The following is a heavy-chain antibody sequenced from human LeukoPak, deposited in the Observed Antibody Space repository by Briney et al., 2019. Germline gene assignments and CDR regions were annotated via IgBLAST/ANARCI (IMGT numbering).Heavy chain of an antibody. Sequence: GGSLRLSCAASGFTFSSYAMSWVRQAPGKGLEWVSAISGSSGSTYYADSVKGRFTISRDNSKNTLYLQMNSLRAEDTAVYYCAKDLSYGDYGIEYYFDYWGQGTLVTVSS. D-gene: IGHD4-17*01. J-gene: IGHJ4*02. CDR1: GFTFSSYA. V-gene: IGHV3-23*01. CDR3: AKDLSYGDYGIEYYFDY. CDR2: ISGSSGST.